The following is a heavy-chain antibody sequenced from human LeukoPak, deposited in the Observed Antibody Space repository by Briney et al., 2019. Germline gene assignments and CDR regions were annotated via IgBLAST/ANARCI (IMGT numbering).Heavy chain of an antibody. CDR1: GASMRNSIYY. V-gene: IGHV4-39*01. Sequence: PSETLSLTCTVSGASMRNSIYYWAWIRQTPGKGLEWICSISYGGNSYYSPSLKSRVTTSVDTSSSHFSLKMSSATAADTAVYYCATHGASGSGNFRTFDMWGQGTMVTVSS. J-gene: IGHJ3*02. CDR2: ISYGGNS. CDR3: ATHGASGSGNFRTFDM. D-gene: IGHD3-10*01.